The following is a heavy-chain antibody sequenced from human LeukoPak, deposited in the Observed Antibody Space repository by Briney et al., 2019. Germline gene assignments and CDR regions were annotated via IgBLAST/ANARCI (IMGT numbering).Heavy chain of an antibody. CDR2: VNPNSANT. Sequence: GASVKVSCKASGYTITSYDINWVRQATGQGLEWMGWVNPNSANTGYAQKFQGRVTMTRNTSISTAYMELSSLRSEDTAVYYCARRRSSSSPLDYYYYGMDVWGPGTTVTVSS. J-gene: IGHJ6*02. D-gene: IGHD6-6*01. V-gene: IGHV1-8*01. CDR3: ARRRSSSSPLDYYYYGMDV. CDR1: GYTITSYD.